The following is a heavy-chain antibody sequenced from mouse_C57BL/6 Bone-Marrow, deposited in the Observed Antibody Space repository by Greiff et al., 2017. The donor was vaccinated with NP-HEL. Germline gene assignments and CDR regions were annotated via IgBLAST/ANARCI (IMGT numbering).Heavy chain of an antibody. J-gene: IGHJ3*01. D-gene: IGHD2-2*01. V-gene: IGHV5-9-1*02. CDR1: GFTFSSYA. Sequence: EVKLQESGEGLVKPGGSLKLSCAASGFTFSSYAMSWVRQTPEKRLEWVAYISSGGDYIYYADTVKGRFTISRDNARNTLYLQMSSLKSEDTAMYYCTVSRGSTMVTTRFAYWGQGTLVTVSA. CDR3: TVSRGSTMVTTRFAY. CDR2: ISSGGDYI.